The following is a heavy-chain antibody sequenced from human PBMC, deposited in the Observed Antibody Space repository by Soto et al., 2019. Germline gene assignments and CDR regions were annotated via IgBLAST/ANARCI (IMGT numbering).Heavy chain of an antibody. J-gene: IGHJ6*02. CDR1: GYTFTSYG. CDR3: ARFGYSGYDPRPYGMDV. D-gene: IGHD5-12*01. Sequence: ASVKVSCKASGYTFTSYGIIWVRQAPGQGLEWMGWISAYNGNTNYAQKLQGRVTMTTDTSTSTAYMELRSLRSDDTAVYYCARFGYSGYDPRPYGMDVWGQGTTVTVSS. CDR2: ISAYNGNT. V-gene: IGHV1-18*01.